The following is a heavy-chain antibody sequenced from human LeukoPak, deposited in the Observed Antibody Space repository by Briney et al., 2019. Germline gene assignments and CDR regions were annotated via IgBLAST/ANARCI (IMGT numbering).Heavy chain of an antibody. V-gene: IGHV3-7*03. CDR2: IKDDGGEK. J-gene: IGHJ4*02. Sequence: GGSLRLSCAASGFTFTSYWMSWVRQAPGKGLEWVANIKDDGGEKYYVDSVKGRFTISRDNTKNTLYLQMNSLRAEDTAVYYCARDLWFGEFDYWGQGTLVTVSS. CDR1: GFTFTSYW. D-gene: IGHD3-10*01. CDR3: ARDLWFGEFDY.